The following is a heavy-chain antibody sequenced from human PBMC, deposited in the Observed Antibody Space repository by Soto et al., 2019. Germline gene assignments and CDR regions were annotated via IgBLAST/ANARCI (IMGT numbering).Heavy chain of an antibody. V-gene: IGHV4-34*01. Sequence: QVQLQQWGAGLLKPSETLSLTCAVYGGSFSGYYWSWIRQPPGKGLEWVGEINHSGSTNYIPSLTRLVTIAVDPSQYPFSLKLSSVSAADTAVYYGASIGDVFYISCQVTMVTVSS. CDR3: ASIGDVFYI. CDR2: INHSGST. D-gene: IGHD1-26*01. J-gene: IGHJ3*02. CDR1: GGSFSGYY.